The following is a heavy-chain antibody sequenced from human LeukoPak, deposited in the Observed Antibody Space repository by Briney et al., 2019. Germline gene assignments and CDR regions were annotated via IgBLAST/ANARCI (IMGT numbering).Heavy chain of an antibody. V-gene: IGHV3-7*01. J-gene: IGHJ4*02. CDR1: GFTFSSHW. CDR2: IKQDGSEK. CDR3: ARTVDTAMVGY. Sequence: GGSLRLSCAASGFTFSSHWMSWVRQAPGKGLEWVANIKQDGSEKYYVDSVKGRFTISRDNAKNSLYLQMNSLRAEDTAVYYCARTVDTAMVGYWGQGTLVTVSS. D-gene: IGHD5-18*01.